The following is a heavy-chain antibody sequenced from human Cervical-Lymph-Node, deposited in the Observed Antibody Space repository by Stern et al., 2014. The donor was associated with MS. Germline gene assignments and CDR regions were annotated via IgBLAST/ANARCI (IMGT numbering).Heavy chain of an antibody. CDR1: GGTFSTYG. J-gene: IGHJ5*02. D-gene: IGHD2-15*01. V-gene: IGHV1-69*12. CDR3: ARDHYIDFSGNSFDP. CDR2: IIPVSGTP. Sequence: QVQLVQSGAEVKKPGSSVKVSCEASGGTFSTYGFSWVRQAPGQGLEWMGGIIPVSGTPKYAQNFQGRLTITADESTATVYKELSSLRSEDSAVFYCARDHYIDFSGNSFDPWGQGTLVTVSS.